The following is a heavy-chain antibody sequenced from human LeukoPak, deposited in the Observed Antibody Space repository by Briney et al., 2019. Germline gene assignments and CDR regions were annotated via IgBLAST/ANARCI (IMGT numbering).Heavy chain of an antibody. Sequence: APVKLSCKPFGYTFTSYGVSSVRQAPGQGLEWMGWISAYNGNTNYAQKLQGRITMTTDTSTTTAYMELRSLRSDDTAVYYCARDQGTVLGKDYWGQGTLVSVSS. D-gene: IGHD6-19*01. CDR3: ARDQGTVLGKDY. CDR2: ISAYNGNT. V-gene: IGHV1-18*01. CDR1: GYTFTSYG. J-gene: IGHJ4*02.